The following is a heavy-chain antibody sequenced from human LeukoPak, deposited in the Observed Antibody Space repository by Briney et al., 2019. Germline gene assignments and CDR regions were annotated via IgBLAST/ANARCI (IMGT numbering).Heavy chain of an antibody. CDR1: GYTFTSYY. V-gene: IGHV1-46*01. Sequence: ASVEVSCKASGYTFTSYYMHWVRQAPGQGLEWMGIINPSGGSTSYAQKFQGRVTMTRDTSTSTVYMELSSLRSEDTAVYYCARDRGSGSYSDWFDPWGQGTLVTVSS. J-gene: IGHJ5*02. CDR2: INPSGGST. D-gene: IGHD1-26*01. CDR3: ARDRGSGSYSDWFDP.